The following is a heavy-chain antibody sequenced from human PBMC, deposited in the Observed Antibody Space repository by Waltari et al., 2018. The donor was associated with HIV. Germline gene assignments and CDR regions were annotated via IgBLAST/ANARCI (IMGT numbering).Heavy chain of an antibody. V-gene: IGHV3-48*03. CDR1: GFTFSSYE. CDR3: ARYRREDGSSGWYKNYFQH. J-gene: IGHJ1*01. Sequence: EVQLVASGGGLVQPGGSLRLSCAASGFTFSSYEMNWVRQAPGKRLAWVSYISSSGSTIYYAVSVKGRFTIARDNAKNSLYLQMNSLRAEDTAGYYCARYRREDGSSGWYKNYFQHWGQGTLVTVSS. D-gene: IGHD6-19*01. CDR2: ISSSGSTI.